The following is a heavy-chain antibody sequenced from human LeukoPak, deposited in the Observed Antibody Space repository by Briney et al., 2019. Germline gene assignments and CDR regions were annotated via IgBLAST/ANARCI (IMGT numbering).Heavy chain of an antibody. CDR2: ISYDGSNK. D-gene: IGHD6-13*01. J-gene: IGHJ4*02. CDR1: GFTFSSYG. Sequence: GRSLRLSCAASGFTFSSYGMHWVRQAPGKGLEWVAVISYDGSNKYYADSVKGRFTISRDNSKNTLYLQMNSLRAEDTAVYYCAKGSSWADWGQGTLVTVFS. CDR3: AKGSSWAD. V-gene: IGHV3-30*18.